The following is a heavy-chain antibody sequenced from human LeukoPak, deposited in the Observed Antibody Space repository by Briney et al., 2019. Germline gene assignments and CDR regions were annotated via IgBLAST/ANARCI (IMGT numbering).Heavy chain of an antibody. CDR2: MNQLGSEK. Sequence: GGSLRHSCAASKFNFSDYFMTWVRQAPGKGLEWVAYMNQLGSEKKYLDSVKGRFTISRDNVKNSLYLQMNSLRADDTAVYYCARGTYYYEFWGQGTLVTVSS. CDR3: ARGTYYYEF. J-gene: IGHJ4*02. CDR1: KFNFSDYF. D-gene: IGHD3/OR15-3a*01. V-gene: IGHV3-7*04.